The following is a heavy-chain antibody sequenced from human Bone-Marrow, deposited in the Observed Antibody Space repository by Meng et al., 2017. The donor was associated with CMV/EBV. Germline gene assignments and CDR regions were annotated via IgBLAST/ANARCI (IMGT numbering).Heavy chain of an antibody. J-gene: IGHJ6*02. CDR3: AGDYGSGSYGFYYYGMDG. V-gene: IGHV3-21*01. CDR1: GFTFSSYS. CDR2: ISSSSSYI. Sequence: GGSLRLSCAASGFTFSSYSMNWVRQAPGKGLEWVSSISSSSSYIYYADSVKGRFTISRDNAKNSLYLQMNSLRAEDTAVYYCAGDYGSGSYGFYYYGMDGWGQGTTVTFSS. D-gene: IGHD3-10*01.